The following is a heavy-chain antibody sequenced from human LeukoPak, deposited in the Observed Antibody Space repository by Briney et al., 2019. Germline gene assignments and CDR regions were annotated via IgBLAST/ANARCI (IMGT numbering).Heavy chain of an antibody. D-gene: IGHD3-3*01. CDR1: GFTFSSYA. CDR2: ISGSGGST. J-gene: IGHJ4*02. CDR3: AKGITIFGVATYYFDY. V-gene: IGHV3-23*01. Sequence: GGSLRLTCAASGFTFSSYAMSWVRQAPGKGLEWVSAISGSGGSTYYADSVKGRFTISRDNSKNTLYLQMNSLRAEDTAVYYCAKGITIFGVATYYFDYWGQGTLVTVSS.